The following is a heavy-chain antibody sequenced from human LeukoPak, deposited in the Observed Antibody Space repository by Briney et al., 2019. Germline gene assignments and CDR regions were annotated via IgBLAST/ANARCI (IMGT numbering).Heavy chain of an antibody. J-gene: IGHJ5*02. CDR1: GGSISSGGYY. D-gene: IGHD3-16*01. CDR2: IYYSGST. CDR3: AREIADDLRFDP. V-gene: IGHV4-31*03. Sequence: SETLSLTCTVSGGSISSGGYYWRWIRQHPGKGLEWIGYIYYSGSTYYNPSLKSRVTISVDTSKNQFSLKLSSVTAADTAVYYCAREIADDLRFDPWGQGTLVTVSS.